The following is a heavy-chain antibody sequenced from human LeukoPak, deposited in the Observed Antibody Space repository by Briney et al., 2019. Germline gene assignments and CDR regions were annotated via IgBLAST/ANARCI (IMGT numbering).Heavy chain of an antibody. CDR2: VFHNGGS. J-gene: IGHJ4*02. D-gene: IGHD3-10*01. CDR3: ARQAVPGFGDSGDS. CDR1: GYSISSGCY. Sequence: SETLSLTCTVSGYSISSGCYWGWIRQPPGKGLEWIGSVFHNGGSYYNPSFKSRVTVSVDKSKNQFALKLTSVTAADTAVYFCARQAVPGFGDSGDSWGQGTLVTVSS. V-gene: IGHV4-38-2*02.